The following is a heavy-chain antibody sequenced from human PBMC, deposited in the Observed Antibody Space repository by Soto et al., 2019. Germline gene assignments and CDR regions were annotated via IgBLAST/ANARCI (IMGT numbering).Heavy chain of an antibody. D-gene: IGHD4-17*01. V-gene: IGHV3-23*01. Sequence: EVQLLESGGGLVQPGGSLRLSCTTSRFSFNTYGMTWVRRAPGKGLEWVSTLSASGSGSYYAESVKGRFAVSRDNSKNTMYLQMNSLRDEDTAVYYCAKNSYGDSWNFGLDVGGQGTTVTVSS. CDR3: AKNSYGDSWNFGLDV. J-gene: IGHJ6*02. CDR1: RFSFNTYG. CDR2: LSASGSGS.